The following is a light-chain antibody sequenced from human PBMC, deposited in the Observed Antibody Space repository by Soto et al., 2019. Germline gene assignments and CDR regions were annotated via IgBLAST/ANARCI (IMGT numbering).Light chain of an antibody. CDR1: SSNIGNNY. Sequence: QSVLTQPPSVSAAPGQRVTISCSGSSSNIGNNYVSWYQQLPGTAPKLLIFDNTKRPSGIPDRFSASKSGASATLGVTGLQTGDEADYYCGSWDGSLGAVVFGGGTKVTVL. CDR2: DNT. J-gene: IGLJ2*01. CDR3: GSWDGSLGAVV. V-gene: IGLV1-51*01.